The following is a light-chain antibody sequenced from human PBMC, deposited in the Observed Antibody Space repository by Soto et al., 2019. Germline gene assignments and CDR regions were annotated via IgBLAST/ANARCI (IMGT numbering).Light chain of an antibody. CDR2: DAS. V-gene: IGKV3-11*01. Sequence: EIVLTQSPATLSLSPGERATLSCRASQRVSSYLAWYQQKPGQAPSLLIYDASNRATGIPARFSGSGSGTDFNLTISSLEPEDFAVYYCQQRSNWPRTFGQGTKLEI. CDR3: QQRSNWPRT. J-gene: IGKJ2*01. CDR1: QRVSSY.